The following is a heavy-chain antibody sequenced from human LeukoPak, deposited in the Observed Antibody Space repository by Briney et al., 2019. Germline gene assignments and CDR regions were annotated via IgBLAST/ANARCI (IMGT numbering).Heavy chain of an antibody. CDR3: ARVRPVIAPYYFDY. J-gene: IGHJ4*02. D-gene: IGHD2-21*01. CDR2: IYYSGST. V-gene: IGHV4-59*12. Sequence: PSETLSLTCTVSGGSISSYYWSWIRQPPGKGLEWIGYIYYSGSTNYNPSLKSRVTISVDRSKNQFSLKLSSVTAADTAVYYCARVRPVIAPYYFDYWGQGTLVTVSS. CDR1: GGSISSYY.